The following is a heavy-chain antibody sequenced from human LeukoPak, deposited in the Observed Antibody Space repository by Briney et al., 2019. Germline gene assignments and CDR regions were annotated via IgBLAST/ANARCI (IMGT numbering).Heavy chain of an antibody. CDR2: INHSGST. CDR1: GGSFSGYY. J-gene: IGHJ4*02. D-gene: IGHD1-26*01. V-gene: IGHV4-34*01. CDR3: ARVSGSYFGTIDY. Sequence: SETLSLTCAVYGGSFSGYYWSWIRQPPGKGLEWIGEINHSGSTNYNPSLKSRVTISVDTSKNQFSLKLSSVTAADTAVYYCARVSGSYFGTIDYWGQGTLVTVSS.